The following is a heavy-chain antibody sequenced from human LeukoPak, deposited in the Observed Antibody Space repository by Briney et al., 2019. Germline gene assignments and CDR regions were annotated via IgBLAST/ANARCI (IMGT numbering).Heavy chain of an antibody. D-gene: IGHD5-24*01. CDR3: ARVTVRDGYNPYFDY. J-gene: IGHJ4*02. CDR2: IYYSGST. CDR1: GGSISSYY. V-gene: IGHV4-59*01. Sequence: PSETLSLTCTVSGGSISSYYWSWIRQPPGKGLEWIGYIYYSGSTNYNPSLKSRVTISVDTSKNQFSLKLSSVTAADTAVYYCARVTVRDGYNPYFDYWGQGTLVTVSS.